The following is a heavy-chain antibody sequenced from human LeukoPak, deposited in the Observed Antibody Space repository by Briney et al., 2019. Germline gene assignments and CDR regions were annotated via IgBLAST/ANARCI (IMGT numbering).Heavy chain of an antibody. Sequence: SETLSLTCTVSGGSISSSSYYWGWIRQPPGKGLEWIGSIYYSGSTYYNPSLKSRVTISVDTSKNQFSLKLSSVTAADTAVYYCARARAGEWLLYANWFDPWGQGTLVTVSS. J-gene: IGHJ5*02. CDR2: IYYSGST. D-gene: IGHD3-3*01. V-gene: IGHV4-39*07. CDR3: ARARAGEWLLYANWFDP. CDR1: GGSISSSSYY.